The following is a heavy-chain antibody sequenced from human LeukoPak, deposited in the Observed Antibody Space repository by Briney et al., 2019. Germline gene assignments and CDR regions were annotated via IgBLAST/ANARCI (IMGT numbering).Heavy chain of an antibody. J-gene: IGHJ4*02. D-gene: IGHD3-10*01. CDR2: IYYSGST. Sequence: PSETLSLTCTVSGGSISSYYWSWIRQPPGKGLEWIGHIYYSGSTNYNPSLKSRVTISVDTSKNQFSLKLSSVTAADTAVYYCARLTGFPGSPNEAGFDYWGQGTLVTVSS. V-gene: IGHV4-59*01. CDR3: ARLTGFPGSPNEAGFDY. CDR1: GGSISSYY.